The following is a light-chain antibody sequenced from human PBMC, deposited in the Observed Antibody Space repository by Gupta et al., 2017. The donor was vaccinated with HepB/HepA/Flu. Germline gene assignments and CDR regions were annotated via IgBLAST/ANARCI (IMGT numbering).Light chain of an antibody. J-gene: IGLJ2*01. CDR3: QSYDSSLSAHVV. V-gene: IGLV1-40*01. CDR1: SSNIGAGYD. CDR2: GNS. Sequence: QSVLTQPPSVSAAPGPRVTISCTGSSSNIGAGYDVHWYQQLPGTAPKLLIYGNSNRPSGVPDRFSGSKSGTSASLAITGLQAEDEADYYCQSYDSSLSAHVVFGGGTKLTVL.